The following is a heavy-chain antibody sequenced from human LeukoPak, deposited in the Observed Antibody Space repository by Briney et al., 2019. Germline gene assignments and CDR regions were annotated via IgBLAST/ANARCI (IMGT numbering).Heavy chain of an antibody. Sequence: GGSLRLSCAASGFTFSSYWMSWVRQAPGKGLEWVANIKQDGSEKYYVDSVKGRFTISRDNAKNSLYLQMNSLRAEDTAVYYCARAGIFYYYYYYMDVWGKGTTVTVSS. V-gene: IGHV3-7*01. D-gene: IGHD1-14*01. CDR1: GFTFSSYW. CDR2: IKQDGSEK. J-gene: IGHJ6*03. CDR3: ARAGIFYYYYYYMDV.